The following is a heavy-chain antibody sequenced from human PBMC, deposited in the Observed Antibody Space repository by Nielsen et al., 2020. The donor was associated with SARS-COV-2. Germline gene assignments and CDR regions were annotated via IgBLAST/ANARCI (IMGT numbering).Heavy chain of an antibody. Sequence: ASVKVSCKASGYTFTSYGISWVRQAPGQGLEWMGWISAYNGNTNYAQKFQGRVTITADKSTSTAYMELSSLRSEDTAVYYCARDQGLVLYYFDYWGQGTLVTVSS. CDR1: GYTFTSYG. CDR2: ISAYNGNT. J-gene: IGHJ4*02. CDR3: ARDQGLVLYYFDY. V-gene: IGHV1-18*01. D-gene: IGHD6-19*01.